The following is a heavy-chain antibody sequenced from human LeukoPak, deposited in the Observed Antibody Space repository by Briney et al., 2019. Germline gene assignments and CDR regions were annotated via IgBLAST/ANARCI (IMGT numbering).Heavy chain of an antibody. V-gene: IGHV3-30*18. CDR1: GFTFSSYG. CDR3: AKGRLWFGGPTPDY. J-gene: IGHJ4*02. D-gene: IGHD3-10*01. Sequence: PGGSLRLSCAASGFTFSSYGMHWVRQAPGKGLEWVAVISYDGSNKYYADSVKGRFTISRDNSKNTLYLQMNSLRAEDTAVYYCAKGRLWFGGPTPDYWGQGTLVTVSS. CDR2: ISYDGSNK.